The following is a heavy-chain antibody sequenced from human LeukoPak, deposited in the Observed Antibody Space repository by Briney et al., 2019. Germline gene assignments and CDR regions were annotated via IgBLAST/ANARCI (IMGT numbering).Heavy chain of an antibody. CDR3: ARVRSGDYSEDAFDI. Sequence: GESLKISCKGSGYSFTSSWIGWVRQMPGKGLDWMGIIYPGDSDSRYSASFQGQVTISADKSIRTAYLQRSSLKASDTAMYYCARVRSGDYSEDAFDIWGQGTMVTVSS. V-gene: IGHV5-51*01. CDR1: GYSFTSSW. D-gene: IGHD1-26*01. CDR2: IYPGDSDS. J-gene: IGHJ3*02.